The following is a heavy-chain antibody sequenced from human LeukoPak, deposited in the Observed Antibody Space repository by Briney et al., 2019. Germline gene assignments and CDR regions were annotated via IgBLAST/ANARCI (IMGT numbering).Heavy chain of an antibody. Sequence: GGSLTLSCAASGFTVSTNYMNWVRQSPGKGLEWVSILYSGSSTYYADSVEGRFIVSKDSSKNTLSLQMNDLRAEDTAVYYCARVGDHFHWYLDLWGRGTLVTVSS. V-gene: IGHV3-53*01. D-gene: IGHD3-3*02. CDR2: LYSGSST. CDR3: ARVGDHFHWYLDL. J-gene: IGHJ2*01. CDR1: GFTVSTNY.